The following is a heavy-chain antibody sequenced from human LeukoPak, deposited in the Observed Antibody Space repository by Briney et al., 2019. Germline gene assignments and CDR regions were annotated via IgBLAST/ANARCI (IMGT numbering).Heavy chain of an antibody. V-gene: IGHV4-59*01. CDR3: ARSSHRLWFGELLYPLYFDY. J-gene: IGHJ4*02. D-gene: IGHD3-10*01. CDR1: GGSISSYH. Sequence: SETLSLTCTVSGGSISSYHWSWIRQPPGKGLEWIGYIYYSGSTNYNPSLKSRVTISVDTSKNQFSLKLSSVTAADTAVYYCARSSHRLWFGELLYPLYFDYWGQGTLVTVSS. CDR2: IYYSGST.